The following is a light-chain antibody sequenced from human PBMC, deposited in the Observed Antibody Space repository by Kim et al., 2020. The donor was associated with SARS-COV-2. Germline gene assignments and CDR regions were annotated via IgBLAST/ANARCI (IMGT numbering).Light chain of an antibody. J-gene: IGKJ4*01. V-gene: IGKV3-11*01. CDR3: QQRNNWPPAVT. CDR1: QSIGIS. CDR2: DAA. Sequence: PVGGAILSCRASQSIGISLGWYQHKPGQAPRLLIYDAAIRAAGIPDRFSGGGSGTDFTLTIGNLEPEDFAVYYCQQRNNWPPAVTFGGGTKVDIK.